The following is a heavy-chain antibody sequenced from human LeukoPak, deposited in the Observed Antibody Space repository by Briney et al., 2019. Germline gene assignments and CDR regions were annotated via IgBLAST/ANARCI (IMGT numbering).Heavy chain of an antibody. J-gene: IGHJ4*02. CDR1: GYTLTSQY. CDR2: INPSGGGT. Sequence: APVKGSCKATGYTLTSQYMHWVRQAPGQRVWWMGIINPSGGGTNYAQNFQGRVTMTRDTSTSTVYMELSSLRSEDTAMYYCARDNSRNSNDYWGQGTLVTVSS. D-gene: IGHD1-20*01. CDR3: ARDNSRNSNDY. V-gene: IGHV1-46*01.